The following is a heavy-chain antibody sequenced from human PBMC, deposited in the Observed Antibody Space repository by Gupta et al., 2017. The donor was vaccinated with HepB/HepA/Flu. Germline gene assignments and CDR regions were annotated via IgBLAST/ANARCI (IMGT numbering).Heavy chain of an antibody. CDR3: ATVEYCGGDCYSPPFDY. CDR1: GGTFSSYA. J-gene: IGHJ4*02. CDR2: IIPILGIA. Sequence: QVQLVQSGAEVKKPGSSVKVSCKASGGTFSSYAISWVRQAPGQGLEWMGRIIPILGIANYAQKFQGRVTITADKSTSTAYMELSSLRSEDTAVYYCATVEYCGGDCYSPPFDYWGQGTLVTVSS. V-gene: IGHV1-69*04. D-gene: IGHD2-21*02.